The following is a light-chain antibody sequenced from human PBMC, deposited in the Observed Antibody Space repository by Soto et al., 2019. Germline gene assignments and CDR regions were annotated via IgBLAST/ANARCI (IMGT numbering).Light chain of an antibody. V-gene: IGKV1-27*01. J-gene: IGKJ3*01. CDR2: TAS. Sequence: DIQMTQSPSSLSASVGDRVTITCRASQAISNYVAWYQQRPGKVPKLLIYTASTLQSGVPSRFSGSGSGTDFTLTISSLQPEDVATYYCHMHNSAPFSFGPGTNVYIK. CDR3: HMHNSAPFS. CDR1: QAISNY.